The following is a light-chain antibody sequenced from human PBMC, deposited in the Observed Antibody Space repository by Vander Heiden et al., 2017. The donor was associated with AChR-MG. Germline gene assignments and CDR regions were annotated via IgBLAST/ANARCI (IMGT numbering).Light chain of an antibody. V-gene: IGLV2-8*01. CDR3: SSYAGSNNLI. J-gene: IGLJ1*01. CDR2: EVS. Sequence: QSALTQPPSASGSPGQSVTISCTGTSSDVRDYNYVSWYQQHPGKAPKLMIYEVSKRPSGVPDRFSGSRSGNTASLTVSGLQAEDEADYYCSSYAGSNNLIFGTGTKVTVL. CDR1: SSDVRDYNY.